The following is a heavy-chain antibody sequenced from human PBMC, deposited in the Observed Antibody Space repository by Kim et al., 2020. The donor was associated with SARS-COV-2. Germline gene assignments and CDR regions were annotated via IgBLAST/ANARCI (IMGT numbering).Heavy chain of an antibody. CDR1: GFALSDHY. CDR2: SENRADGYTT. Sequence: GGSLRLSCAATGFALSDHYIDWVRHSPGKGLEWVGRSENRADGYTTEYAASVRDRFTLSRDDSKNSLYLQMNSLKSEDSAVYYCSRGYSGVAIYAFDIWGQGTKVTVS. CDR3: SRGYSGVAIYAFDI. D-gene: IGHD5-12*01. J-gene: IGHJ3*02. V-gene: IGHV3-72*01.